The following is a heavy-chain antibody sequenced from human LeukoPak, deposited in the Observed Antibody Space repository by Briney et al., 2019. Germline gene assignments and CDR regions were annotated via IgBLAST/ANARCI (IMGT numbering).Heavy chain of an antibody. CDR1: GFTFSSYA. Sequence: GGSLRLSCGASGFTFSSYAMSWVRQAPGKGLEWVSAISGSGGSTYYADSVKGRFTISRDNAKNSLHLQMNSLRDEDTALYYCARDVSLVDWGQGTLVTVSS. CDR2: ISGSGGST. CDR3: ARDVSLVD. J-gene: IGHJ4*02. V-gene: IGHV3-23*01.